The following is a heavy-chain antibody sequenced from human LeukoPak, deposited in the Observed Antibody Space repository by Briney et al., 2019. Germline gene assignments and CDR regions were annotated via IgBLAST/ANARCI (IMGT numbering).Heavy chain of an antibody. CDR2: IYHSGST. CDR1: GYSISSGYY. V-gene: IGHV4-38-2*02. J-gene: IGHJ3*02. D-gene: IGHD4-17*01. Sequence: SETLSLTCTVSGYSISSGYYWGWIRQPPGKGLEWIGSIYHSGSTYYNPSLKSRVTISVDTSKNQFSLKLSSVTAADTAVYYXXXXXXTTHDAFDIWGQGTMVTVSS. CDR3: XXXXXTTHDAFDI.